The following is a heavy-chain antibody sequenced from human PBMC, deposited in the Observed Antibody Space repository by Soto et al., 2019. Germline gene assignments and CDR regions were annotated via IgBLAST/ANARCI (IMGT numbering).Heavy chain of an antibody. Sequence: QVQLVQSGAEVKKPGASVKVSCKASGYTFTSYGISWVRQAPGQGLEWMGWISAYNGNTNYAQKLQGRVTMTTDTSTSTAYMELSSLRSDDTAVYYCARECRDRVGVAATPTSYDYWGQGTLVTVSS. CDR3: ARECRDRVGVAATPTSYDY. CDR1: GYTFTSYG. D-gene: IGHD2-15*01. J-gene: IGHJ4*02. CDR2: ISAYNGNT. V-gene: IGHV1-18*01.